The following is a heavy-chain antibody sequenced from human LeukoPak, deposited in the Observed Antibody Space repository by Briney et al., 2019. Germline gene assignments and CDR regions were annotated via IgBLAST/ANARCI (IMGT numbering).Heavy chain of an antibody. CDR1: GGSISSYY. CDR3: ARERYSRLEDAFDI. Sequence: SETLSPTCTVYGGSISSYYWSWIRQPPGKGLEWIGYIYYSGSTNYNPSLKSRVTISVDTSKNQFSLKLSSVTAADTAVYYCARERYSRLEDAFDIWGQGTMVTVSS. D-gene: IGHD1-26*01. V-gene: IGHV4-59*01. J-gene: IGHJ3*02. CDR2: IYYSGST.